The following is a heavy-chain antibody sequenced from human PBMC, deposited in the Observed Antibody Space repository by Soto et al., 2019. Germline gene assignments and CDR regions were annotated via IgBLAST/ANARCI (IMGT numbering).Heavy chain of an antibody. CDR3: AKDGTGTGNYFDY. D-gene: IGHD1-7*01. CDR2: IAYDGSGK. V-gene: IGHV3-30*18. Sequence: PGGSLRLSCAASGFIFSSHGMHWVRQAPGKGLEWVAVIAYDGSGKYYADSVKGRSTISRDNSKNTLYLQMNSLRAEDTAVYYCAKDGTGTGNYFDYWGQGTLVTVSS. CDR1: GFIFSSHG. J-gene: IGHJ4*02.